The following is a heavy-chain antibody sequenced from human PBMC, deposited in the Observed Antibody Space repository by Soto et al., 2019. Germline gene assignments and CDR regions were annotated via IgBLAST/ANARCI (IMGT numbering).Heavy chain of an antibody. CDR2: IYTSGST. CDR1: GGSISSYY. Sequence: SETLSLTCAVSGGSISSYYWSWIRQPAGKGLEWIGRIYTSGSTNYNPSLKSRVTMSVDTSKNQFSLKLSSVTAADTAVYYCARDFLAAAGRFVKYYYGMDVWGQGTTVTV. V-gene: IGHV4-4*07. CDR3: ARDFLAAAGRFVKYYYGMDV. J-gene: IGHJ6*02. D-gene: IGHD6-13*01.